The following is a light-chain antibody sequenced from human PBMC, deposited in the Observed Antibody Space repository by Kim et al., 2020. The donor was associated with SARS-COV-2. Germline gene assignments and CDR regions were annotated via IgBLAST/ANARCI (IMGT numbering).Light chain of an antibody. Sequence: GSVGDRVTITCRASQGIRNYLAWYQQKPGKVPKLLIYAASTLQSGVPSRFSGSGSGTDFTLTISSLQPEDVATYYCQKYNSVTRTFGGGTKVDIK. CDR1: QGIRNY. J-gene: IGKJ4*01. CDR3: QKYNSVTRT. V-gene: IGKV1-27*01. CDR2: AAS.